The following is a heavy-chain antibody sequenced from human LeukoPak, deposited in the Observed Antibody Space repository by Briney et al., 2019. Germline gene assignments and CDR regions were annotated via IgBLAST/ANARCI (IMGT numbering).Heavy chain of an antibody. Sequence: ASVRVSCKASGYTFTSYGISWVRQAPGQGIEWMGWISAYNGNTNYAQKLQGRVTMTTDTSTSTAYMELRSLRSDDTAVYYCARIPDYYDSSGRPMDVWGQGTTVTVSS. CDR3: ARIPDYYDSSGRPMDV. V-gene: IGHV1-18*01. CDR1: GYTFTSYG. D-gene: IGHD3-22*01. CDR2: ISAYNGNT. J-gene: IGHJ6*02.